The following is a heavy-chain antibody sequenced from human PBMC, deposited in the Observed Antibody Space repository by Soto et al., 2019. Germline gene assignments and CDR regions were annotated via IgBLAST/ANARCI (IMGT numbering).Heavy chain of an antibody. CDR1: GFTFSNYA. CDR2: ITSDGDST. V-gene: IGHV3-64D*06. CDR3: VKGNQLLRYYFEF. J-gene: IGHJ4*01. Sequence: VGSLRLSCSVSGFTFSNYAMHWVRQAPGKGLEYVSGITSDGDSTWHSDSVKDRFTISRDNSKNTLFLQMSSLRVEDTAIYFCVKGNQLLRYYFEFWGPGTLVTVSS. D-gene: IGHD2-15*01.